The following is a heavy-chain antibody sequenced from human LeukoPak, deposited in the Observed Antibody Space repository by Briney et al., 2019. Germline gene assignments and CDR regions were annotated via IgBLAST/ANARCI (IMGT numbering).Heavy chain of an antibody. CDR3: ARPGRNYYDSSPLEYFQH. Sequence: SETLSLTCSVSGGAISSGDYYWSWIRQPPGKGLEWIGYIFYSGSTYYNPSLKSRVTISVDTSKNQFSLKLSSVTAADTAVYYCARPGRNYYDSSPLEYFQHWGQGTLVTVSS. V-gene: IGHV4-30-4*08. J-gene: IGHJ1*01. CDR2: IFYSGST. CDR1: GGAISSGDYY. D-gene: IGHD3-22*01.